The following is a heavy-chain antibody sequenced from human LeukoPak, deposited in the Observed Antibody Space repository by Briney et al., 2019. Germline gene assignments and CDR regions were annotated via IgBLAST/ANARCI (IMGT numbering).Heavy chain of an antibody. J-gene: IGHJ4*02. CDR1: GGSISSGSHY. CDR3: ARHQYQLSALDY. V-gene: IGHV4-61*02. Sequence: SQTLSLTCTVSGGSISSGSHYWSWIRQPAGKGLEWIGRMSTSGSTSYNPSLKSRVTISVDTSKNQFSLNLNSVTAADTAVYYCARHQYQLSALDYWGQGTLVTVSS. D-gene: IGHD2-2*01. CDR2: MSTSGST.